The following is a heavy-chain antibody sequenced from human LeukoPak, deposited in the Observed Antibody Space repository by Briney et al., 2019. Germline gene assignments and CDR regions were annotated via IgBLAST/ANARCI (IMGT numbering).Heavy chain of an antibody. J-gene: IGHJ6*02. CDR2: FDPEDGET. D-gene: IGHD3-10*01. Sequence: GASVKVSCKVSGYTLTELSMHWVRQAPGKGLEWMGGFDPEDGETIYAQKFQGRVTMTEDTSTDTAYMELSSLRSEDTAVYYCATSRYITNYYYYGMDVWGQGTTVTVSS. V-gene: IGHV1-24*01. CDR3: ATSRYITNYYYYGMDV. CDR1: GYTLTELS.